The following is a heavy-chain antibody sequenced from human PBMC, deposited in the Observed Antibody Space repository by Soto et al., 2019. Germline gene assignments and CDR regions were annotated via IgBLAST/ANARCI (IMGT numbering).Heavy chain of an antibody. CDR3: ARREGYCVGTKCQMRDFDC. V-gene: IGHV2-5*02. J-gene: IGHJ3*01. Sequence: QITLKESGPALVKPTETLTLTCTFSGFSLSTSAVGVGGIRQPPGKALEWLAVIYWDDDKTYSPSLNNRLTITKDTSKDQVVLVMTNLDPVDTATYYWARREGYCVGTKCQMRDFDCWGQGTMVTVSS. CDR2: IYWDDDK. D-gene: IGHD2-21*01. CDR1: GFSLSTSAVG.